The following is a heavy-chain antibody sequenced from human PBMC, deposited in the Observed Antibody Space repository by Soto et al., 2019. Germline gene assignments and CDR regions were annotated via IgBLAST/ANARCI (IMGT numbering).Heavy chain of an antibody. CDR1: GGSISSDYYC. D-gene: IGHD7-27*01. CDR3: ARVPSGDKVDN. CDR2: IYNSVNT. V-gene: IGHV4-30-4*01. Sequence: QVQLQESGPGLVKPSQTLSLTCTVSGGSISSDYYCWSWIRQSPEKGLEWIGHIYNSVNTSSNPSPSRRVTISVDTSKNHSSPKLTSVTAADTAVYYCARVPSGDKVDNWGQGTLVTVSS. J-gene: IGHJ4*02.